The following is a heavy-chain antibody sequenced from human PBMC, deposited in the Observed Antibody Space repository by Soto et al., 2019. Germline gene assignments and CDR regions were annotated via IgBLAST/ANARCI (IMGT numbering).Heavy chain of an antibody. V-gene: IGHV3-30*18. CDR3: AKGGGGSYLYFDY. Sequence: GVSLRLSCAASGFIFSTYGMHCVRQAPGKGLEWVAVTSYDEKNKYYADSVKGRFTVSRDKSKNTLYLQMNSLRTEDTAVYYCAKGGGGSYLYFDYWGQGTLVTVSS. J-gene: IGHJ4*02. CDR2: TSYDEKNK. CDR1: GFIFSTYG. D-gene: IGHD1-26*01.